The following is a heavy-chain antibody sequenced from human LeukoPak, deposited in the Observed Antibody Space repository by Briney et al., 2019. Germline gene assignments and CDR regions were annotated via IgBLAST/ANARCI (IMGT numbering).Heavy chain of an antibody. J-gene: IGHJ4*02. CDR3: AKSSYRGAIAAAGVDH. V-gene: IGHV5-51*01. D-gene: IGHD6-13*01. Sequence: GESLKISCKASGYSFTTNWIGWVRQMPGQGLEWMGIIFPGDSDTRYSPSFQGRVTISADKSISTAYLQWRSLKASDTAIYYCAKSSYRGAIAAAGVDHWGQGTLVTVSS. CDR2: IFPGDSDT. CDR1: GYSFTTNW.